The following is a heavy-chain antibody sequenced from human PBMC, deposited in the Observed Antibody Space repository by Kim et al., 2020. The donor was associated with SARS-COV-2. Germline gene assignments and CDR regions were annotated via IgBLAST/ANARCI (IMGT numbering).Heavy chain of an antibody. CDR2: INHSGST. Sequence: SETLSLTCAVYGGSFSGYYWSWIRQPPGKGLEWIGEINHSGSTNYNPSLKSRVTISVDTSKNQFSLKLSSVTAADTAVYYCARAGLGYCSSTSCYGDAFDIWGQGTMVTVSS. D-gene: IGHD2-2*01. CDR1: GGSFSGYY. CDR3: ARAGLGYCSSTSCYGDAFDI. V-gene: IGHV4-34*01. J-gene: IGHJ3*02.